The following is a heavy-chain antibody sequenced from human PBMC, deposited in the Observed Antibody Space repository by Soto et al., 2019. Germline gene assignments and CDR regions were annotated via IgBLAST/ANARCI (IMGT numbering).Heavy chain of an antibody. V-gene: IGHV3-53*01. CDR1: GFTVSNYY. CDR2: IYSDGST. Sequence: GGSLRLTCAASGFTVSNYYMTWVRQAPGKGLEWVSIIYSDGSTYYADSVKGRFTISRDNSKNTLSLQMNTLRAEHTAVYYCARGHAFPGGRWFDPWGQGTLVTVSS. J-gene: IGHJ5*02. D-gene: IGHD2-21*01. CDR3: ARGHAFPGGRWFDP.